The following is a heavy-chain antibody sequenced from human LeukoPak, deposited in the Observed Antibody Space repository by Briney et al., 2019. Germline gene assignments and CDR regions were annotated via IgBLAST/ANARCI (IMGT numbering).Heavy chain of an antibody. CDR1: GYTLTELS. CDR3: ATTIPGYSGSYAFDH. V-gene: IGHV1-24*01. D-gene: IGHD1-26*01. CDR2: FDPEDGET. J-gene: IGHJ4*02. Sequence: ASVKVSCKVSGYTLTELSMHWVRQAPGKGLEWMGGFDPEDGETIYAQKFQGRVTMTEDTSTDTAYMELSSLRSEDTAVYYCATTIPGYSGSYAFDHWGQGTLVTVSS.